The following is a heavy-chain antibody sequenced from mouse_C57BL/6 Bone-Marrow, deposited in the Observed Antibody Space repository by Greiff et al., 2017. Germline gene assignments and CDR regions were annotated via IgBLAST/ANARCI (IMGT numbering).Heavy chain of an antibody. CDR1: GYTFTDYE. CDR3: TRGGDYWYFDV. CDR2: IDPETGGT. Sequence: QVHVKQSGAELVRPGASVTLSCTASGYTFTDYEMHWVKQTPVHGLEWIGAIDPETGGTAYNQKFKGKAILTADTSSSTAYMELRSLTSEDSAVYYCTRGGDYWYFDVWGTGTTVTVSS. J-gene: IGHJ1*03. V-gene: IGHV1-15*01.